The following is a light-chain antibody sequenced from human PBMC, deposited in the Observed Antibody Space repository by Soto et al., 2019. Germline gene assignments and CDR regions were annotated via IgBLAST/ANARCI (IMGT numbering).Light chain of an antibody. CDR2: GAS. Sequence: EIVMTQSPATLSVSPGERATLSCRASQSVSSNLAWYQQKPGQAPRLLIYGASTRATGIPARFSGSGSGTEFTLTISSLQSEDFAVYSCQQYNNWPPRKTFGPGTKVDIK. J-gene: IGKJ3*01. CDR3: QQYNNWPPRKT. CDR1: QSVSSN. V-gene: IGKV3-15*01.